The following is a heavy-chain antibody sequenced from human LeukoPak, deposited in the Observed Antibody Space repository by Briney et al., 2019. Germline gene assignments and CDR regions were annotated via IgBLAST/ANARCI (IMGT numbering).Heavy chain of an antibody. D-gene: IGHD3-22*01. CDR3: ATVDYYDSSGLDY. CDR2: VDPEDGET. Sequence: ASVKISCKVSGYTFTDYYMHWVQQAPGKGLEWMGLVDPEDGETIYAEKFQGRVTITADTSTDTAYTELSSLRPEDTAVYYCATVDYYDSSGLDYWGQGTLVTVSS. V-gene: IGHV1-69-2*01. CDR1: GYTFTDYY. J-gene: IGHJ4*02.